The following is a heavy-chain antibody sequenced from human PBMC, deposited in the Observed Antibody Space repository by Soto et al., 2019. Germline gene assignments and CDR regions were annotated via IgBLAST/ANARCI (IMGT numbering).Heavy chain of an antibody. V-gene: IGHV5-51*01. CDR3: ARHDAYSSSDF. CDR1: GYSFSNSW. J-gene: IGHJ4*02. Sequence: GESLKISCKGSGYSFSNSWIAWVRQMPGKGLEWMGIIYPGDSDSRYSPSFQGQVSISADKSINTAYLQWSSLKASDTAMYYCARHDAYSSSDFWGQGTLVTVPQ. CDR2: IYPGDSDS. D-gene: IGHD6-19*01.